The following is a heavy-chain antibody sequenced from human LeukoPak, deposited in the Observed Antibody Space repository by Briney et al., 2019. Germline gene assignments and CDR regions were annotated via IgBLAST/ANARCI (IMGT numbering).Heavy chain of an antibody. CDR1: GFTFSDYY. D-gene: IGHD3-10*02. V-gene: IGHV3-11*04. CDR3: AELGITMIGGV. Sequence: PGGSLRLSCAASGFTFSDYYMSWIRQAPGKGLEWVSFLSRTGNTIYYADSVRGRFTISRDNAKKSLYLQMNSLRAEDTAVYYCAELGITMIGGVWGKGTRVTISS. J-gene: IGHJ6*04. CDR2: LSRTGNTI.